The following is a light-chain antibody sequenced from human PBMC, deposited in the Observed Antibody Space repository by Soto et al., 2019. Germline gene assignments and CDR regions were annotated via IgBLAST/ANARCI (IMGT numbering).Light chain of an antibody. J-gene: IGKJ1*01. CDR2: AAS. CDR1: QTISTY. V-gene: IGKV1-39*01. Sequence: DLQMTQSPSSLSASVGDRVTLTCRASQTISTYLNWYQQRPGKAPELLIYAASSLQSGVPSRFSGSGTGTDFTLTIDNLQPEDFATYYCQQTYTNPRTFGQGTRVEIK. CDR3: QQTYTNPRT.